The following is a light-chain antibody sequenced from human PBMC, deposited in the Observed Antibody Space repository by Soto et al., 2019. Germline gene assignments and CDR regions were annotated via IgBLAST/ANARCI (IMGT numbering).Light chain of an antibody. CDR1: QSVSSY. V-gene: IGKV3-11*01. J-gene: IGKJ4*01. Sequence: EIVLTQSPATLSLSPGERATLSCRASQSVSSYLAWYQQKPGQAPRLLIYDASNRATGIPARFSCSGSGTDFTLTISRLEPEDFAVYYCQQRSNWPLTFGGGTKVEIK. CDR2: DAS. CDR3: QQRSNWPLT.